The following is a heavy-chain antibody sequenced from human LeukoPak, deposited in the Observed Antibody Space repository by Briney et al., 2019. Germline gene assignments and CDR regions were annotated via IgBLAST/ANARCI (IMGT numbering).Heavy chain of an antibody. J-gene: IGHJ4*02. CDR2: INPNSGGT. CDR1: GYTFTGYY. D-gene: IGHD6-13*01. Sequence: ASVKVSCKASGYTFTGYYMHWVRQAPGQGLEWMGWINPNSGGTNYAQKFQGRVTMTRDTSISTAYMELSRLRSDDTAVYYCASTNSSSWPYSTGYYFDYWGQGTLVTVSS. CDR3: ASTNSSSWPYSTGYYFDY. V-gene: IGHV1-2*02.